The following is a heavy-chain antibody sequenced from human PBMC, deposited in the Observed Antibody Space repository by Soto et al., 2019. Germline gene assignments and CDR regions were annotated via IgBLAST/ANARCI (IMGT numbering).Heavy chain of an antibody. CDR3: AGGDSSSWPPYYYYGMDV. D-gene: IGHD6-13*01. V-gene: IGHV1-18*01. CDR1: GYTFTSYG. Sequence: ASVKVSCKASGYTFTSYGISWVRQAPGQGLEWMGWISAYNGNTNYAQKLQGRVTMPTDTSTSTAYMELRSLRSDDTAVYYCAGGDSSSWPPYYYYGMDVWGQGTTVTVSS. J-gene: IGHJ6*02. CDR2: ISAYNGNT.